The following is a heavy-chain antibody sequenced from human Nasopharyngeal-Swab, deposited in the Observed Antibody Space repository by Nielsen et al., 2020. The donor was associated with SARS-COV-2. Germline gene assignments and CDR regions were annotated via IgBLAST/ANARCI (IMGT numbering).Heavy chain of an antibody. CDR3: ARDGATVTNYYYYGMDV. D-gene: IGHD4-17*01. J-gene: IGHJ6*02. CDR2: ISSSGSTI. V-gene: IGHV3-11*01. Sequence: GESLKISCAASGSTFSDYYMSWIRQAPGTGLEWVSYISSSGSTIYYADSVKGRFTISRDNAKNSLYLQMNSLRAEDTAVYYCARDGATVTNYYYYGMDVWGQGTTVTVSS. CDR1: GSTFSDYY.